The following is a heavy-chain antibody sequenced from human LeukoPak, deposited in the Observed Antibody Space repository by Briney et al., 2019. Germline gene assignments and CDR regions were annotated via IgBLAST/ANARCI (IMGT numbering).Heavy chain of an antibody. CDR3: TTTPYVGGGLDY. CDR2: IKSKTDGGTT. J-gene: IGHJ4*02. V-gene: IGHV3-15*01. D-gene: IGHD3-16*01. Sequence: GGSLRLSCAASGFTFSNAWMSWVRQAPGKGLEWVGRIKSKTDGGTTDYAAPVKGRFTISRDDSKNTLYPQMNSLKTEDTAVYYCTTTPYVGGGLDYWGQGTLVTVSS. CDR1: GFTFSNAW.